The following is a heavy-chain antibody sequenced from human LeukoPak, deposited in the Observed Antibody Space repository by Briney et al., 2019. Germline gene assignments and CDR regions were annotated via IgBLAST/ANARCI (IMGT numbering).Heavy chain of an antibody. CDR3: TRMTTGHDY. Sequence: NPSETLSLTCGVSGASFDDYYWSWVRQTPGKGLEWLGEINHSGYTNDSPSLESRVTLSIDTSRKQFSLNLRSVTVADAGIYYCTRMTTGHDYWGQGTLVTVSS. D-gene: IGHD4-17*01. J-gene: IGHJ4*02. CDR1: GASFDDYY. CDR2: INHSGYT. V-gene: IGHV4-34*01.